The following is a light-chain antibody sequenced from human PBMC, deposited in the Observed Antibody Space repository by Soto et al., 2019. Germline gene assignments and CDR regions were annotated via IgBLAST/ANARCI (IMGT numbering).Light chain of an antibody. CDR2: DVS. Sequence: QSVLTQPASVSGSPGQSITISFTGTSRDVGGYNYVSLYQQHPGKAPKLMIYDVSNRPSGVSNRFSGSKSGNTASLTISGLQAEDEADYYCSSYTSSSPYVFGTGTKVTV. J-gene: IGLJ1*01. CDR3: SSYTSSSPYV. CDR1: SRDVGGYNY. V-gene: IGLV2-14*01.